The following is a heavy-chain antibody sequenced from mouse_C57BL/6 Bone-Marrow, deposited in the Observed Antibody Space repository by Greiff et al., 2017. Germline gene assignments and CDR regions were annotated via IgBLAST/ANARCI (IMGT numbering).Heavy chain of an antibody. CDR2: LYPRSGNT. V-gene: IGHV1-81*01. D-gene: IGHD3-2*02. CDR3: ARGGSSGYWFAY. CDR1: SYTFTSYG. Sequence: VQLQQSGAELARPGASVTLSCKASSYTFTSYGISWVKQKTGQSLAWIGELYPRSGNTYYNEKFKGKATLTADKSSSTAYVELRSLTAEDSAVYFCARGGSSGYWFAYWGQGTLVSVSA. J-gene: IGHJ3*01.